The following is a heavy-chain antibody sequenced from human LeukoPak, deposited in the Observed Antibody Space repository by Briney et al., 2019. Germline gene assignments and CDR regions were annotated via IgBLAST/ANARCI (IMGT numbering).Heavy chain of an antibody. CDR1: GFTFSSYS. CDR3: ARDGLLYGSGSSLGNFDI. CDR2: ISSSSSYI. D-gene: IGHD3-10*01. J-gene: IGHJ3*02. Sequence: PGGSLRLSCAASGFTFSSYSMNWVRQAPGKGLEWVSSISSSSSYIYYADSVKGRFTISRDNAKNSLYLQMNSLRAEDTAVYYCARDGLLYGSGSSLGNFDIWGQGTMVTVSS. V-gene: IGHV3-21*01.